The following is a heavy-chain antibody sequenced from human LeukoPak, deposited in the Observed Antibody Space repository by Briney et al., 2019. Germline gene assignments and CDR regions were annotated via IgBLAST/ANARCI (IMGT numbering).Heavy chain of an antibody. J-gene: IGHJ4*02. D-gene: IGHD3-10*02. CDR1: GYTFTGYY. Sequence: ASVKVSCKASGYTFTGYYMHWVRQAPGQGLEWMGRINPNSGGTNYAQKFQGRVTMTRDTSISTAYMELSRPRSDDTAVYYCARIVRGVDPWYYFDYWGQGTLVTVSS. CDR2: INPNSGGT. CDR3: ARIVRGVDPWYYFDY. V-gene: IGHV1-2*06.